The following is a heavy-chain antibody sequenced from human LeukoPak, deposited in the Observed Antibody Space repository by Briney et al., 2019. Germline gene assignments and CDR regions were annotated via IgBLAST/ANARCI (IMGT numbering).Heavy chain of an antibody. CDR1: GGSISSGGYY. D-gene: IGHD6-13*01. Sequence: SSQTLSLTCTVSGGSISSGGYYWSWIRQHPGKGLEWIGYIYYSGSTYYNPSLKSRVTISVDTSKNQFSLKLSSVTAADTAVYYCARAGYSSSWDSKSNWFDPWSQGTLVTVSS. V-gene: IGHV4-31*03. CDR2: IYYSGST. CDR3: ARAGYSSSWDSKSNWFDP. J-gene: IGHJ5*02.